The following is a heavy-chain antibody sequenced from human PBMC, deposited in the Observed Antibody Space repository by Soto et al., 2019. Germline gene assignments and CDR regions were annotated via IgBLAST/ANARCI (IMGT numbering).Heavy chain of an antibody. CDR1: GFTFDSYA. D-gene: IGHD3-9*01. Sequence: GGSLRLSCAASGFTFDSYAMNWVRQAPGKGLEWVSTISGSGDYTYYADSVKGRFTISRDNSKNMMYLQMNSLRAEDTAVYYCAADVYDILTRGAFDIWGQGTMVTVSS. J-gene: IGHJ3*02. CDR3: AADVYDILTRGAFDI. V-gene: IGHV3-23*01. CDR2: ISGSGDYT.